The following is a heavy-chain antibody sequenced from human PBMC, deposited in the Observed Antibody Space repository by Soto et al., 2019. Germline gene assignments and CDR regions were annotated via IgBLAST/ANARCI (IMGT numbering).Heavy chain of an antibody. CDR1: GFTFSNYA. CDR3: ALRKTGSYFDY. D-gene: IGHD1-26*01. Sequence: GGSLRLSCAGSGFTFSNYAMSWVRQAPGKGLEWVSGIGASGAGTYYADSVKGRFIISRDNTKNTLHLQMNSLRAEDTAVYYCALRKTGSYFDYWGQGTLVTVSS. CDR2: IGASGAGT. V-gene: IGHV3-23*01. J-gene: IGHJ4*02.